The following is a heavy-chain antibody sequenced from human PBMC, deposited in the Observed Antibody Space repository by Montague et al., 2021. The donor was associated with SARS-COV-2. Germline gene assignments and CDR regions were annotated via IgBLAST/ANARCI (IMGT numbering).Heavy chain of an antibody. J-gene: IGHJ4*02. CDR1: GDSLTYFY. CDR2: IIYSGST. V-gene: IGHV4-34*12. D-gene: IGHD6-13*01. Sequence: SETLSLTCTVYGDSLTYFYWSWIRQTPGKGLEWIGEIIYSGSTYYNPSLKSRVTISVDTSKNQFSLKLSSVTAADTAVYYCARAFIAAAGNTSFDYWGQGTLVTVSS. CDR3: ARAFIAAAGNTSFDY.